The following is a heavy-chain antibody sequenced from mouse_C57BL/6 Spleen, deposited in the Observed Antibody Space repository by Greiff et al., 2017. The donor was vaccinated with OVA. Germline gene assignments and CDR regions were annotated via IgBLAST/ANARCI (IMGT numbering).Heavy chain of an antibody. V-gene: IGHV6-3*01. CDR2: IRLKSDNYAT. J-gene: IGHJ4*01. D-gene: IGHD1-1*01. Sequence: DVQLVESGGGLVQPGGSMKLSCVASGFTFSNYWMNWVRQSPEKGLEWVAQIRLKSDNYATHYAESVKGRFTISRDDSKSSVYLQMNNLRAEDTGIYYCTSITTLVARGYYYAMDYWGQGTSVTVSS. CDR1: GFTFSNYW. CDR3: TSITTLVARGYYYAMDY.